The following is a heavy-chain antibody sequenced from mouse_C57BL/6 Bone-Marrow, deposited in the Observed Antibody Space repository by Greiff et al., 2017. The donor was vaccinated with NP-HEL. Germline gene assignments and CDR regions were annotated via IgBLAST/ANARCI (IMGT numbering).Heavy chain of an antibody. CDR3: AREGTTVVGAMDY. CDR1: GFTFSDYG. V-gene: IGHV5-15*01. Sequence: EVKLVESGGGLVQPGGSLKLSCAASGFTFSDYGMAWVRQAPRKGPEWVAFISNLAYSIYYADTVTGRFTISRENAKNTLDLEMSSLRSEDTAMYYCAREGTTVVGAMDYWGQGTSVTVSS. CDR2: ISNLAYSI. D-gene: IGHD1-1*01. J-gene: IGHJ4*01.